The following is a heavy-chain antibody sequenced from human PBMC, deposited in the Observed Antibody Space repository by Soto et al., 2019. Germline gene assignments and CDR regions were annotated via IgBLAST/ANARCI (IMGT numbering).Heavy chain of an antibody. J-gene: IGHJ4*02. CDR3: AKDQDDSSGYYLDY. V-gene: IGHV3-23*01. CDR1: GFTFSSYA. Sequence: LRLSCAASGFTFSSYAMSWVRQAPGKGLEWVSAISGSGGSTYYADSVKGRFTISRDNSKNTLYLQMNSLRAEDTAVYYCAKDQDDSSGYYLDYWGQGTLVTVSS. CDR2: ISGSGGST. D-gene: IGHD3-22*01.